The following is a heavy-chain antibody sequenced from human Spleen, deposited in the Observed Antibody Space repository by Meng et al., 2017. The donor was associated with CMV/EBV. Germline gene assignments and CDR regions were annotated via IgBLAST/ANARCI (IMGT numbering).Heavy chain of an antibody. CDR2: ISYDGSNK. Sequence: GGSLRLSCAASGFTFSSYAMRWVRQAPGKGLEWVAVISYDGSNKYYADSVKGRFTISRDNSKNTLYLQMNSLRAEDTAVYYCARAQGSGSYYYYYYGMDVWGQGTTVTVSS. J-gene: IGHJ6*02. CDR3: ARAQGSGSYYYYYYGMDV. D-gene: IGHD3-10*01. V-gene: IGHV3-30*04. CDR1: GFTFSSYA.